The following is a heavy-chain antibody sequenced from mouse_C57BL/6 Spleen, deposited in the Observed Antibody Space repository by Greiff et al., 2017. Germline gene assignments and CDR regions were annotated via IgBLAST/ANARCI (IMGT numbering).Heavy chain of an antibody. Sequence: EVMLVESGGGLVQPGGSLSLSCAASGFTFTDYYMSWVRQPPGKALEWLGFIRNTANGYTTESSSSVKGRFTISRDNSQSILYLQMTALRAEDSATYYCARDDYYTPYAMDYWGQGTSVTVSS. J-gene: IGHJ4*01. V-gene: IGHV7-3*01. CDR3: ARDDYYTPYAMDY. CDR1: GFTFTDYY. CDR2: IRNTANGYTT. D-gene: IGHD2-12*01.